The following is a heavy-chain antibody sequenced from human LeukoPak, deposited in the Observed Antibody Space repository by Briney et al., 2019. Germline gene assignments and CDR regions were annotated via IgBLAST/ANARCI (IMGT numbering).Heavy chain of an antibody. CDR1: GFTFSTYW. D-gene: IGHD6-19*01. V-gene: IGHV3-7*01. CDR3: ARDHRGSQWLSTRGIDY. J-gene: IGHJ4*02. Sequence: AGGSLRLSCAASGFTFSTYWMTWVRQAPGKGLEWVANINQDGNKNYYLDSVKGRFTISRDNAKNSLYLQMNSLRAEDTAVYYCARDHRGSQWLSTRGIDYWGQGTLVTVSS. CDR2: INQDGNKN.